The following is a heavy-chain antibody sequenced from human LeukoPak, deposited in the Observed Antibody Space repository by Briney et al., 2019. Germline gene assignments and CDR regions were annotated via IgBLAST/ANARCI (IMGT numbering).Heavy chain of an antibody. CDR1: GFAFSGYA. Sequence: PGGSLRLSCAASGFAFSGYAMTWVRPAPGKGLEWVSAISGGGGSTFYADSVKGRFTISRDNYKNTLYLQMNSLRAEDTAVYYCARAYSSSSYYFDYWGQGTLVTVSS. V-gene: IGHV3-23*01. CDR2: ISGGGGST. D-gene: IGHD6-13*01. CDR3: ARAYSSSSYYFDY. J-gene: IGHJ4*02.